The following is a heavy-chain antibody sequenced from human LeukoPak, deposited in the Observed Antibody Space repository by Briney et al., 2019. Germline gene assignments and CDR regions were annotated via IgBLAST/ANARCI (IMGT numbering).Heavy chain of an antibody. CDR3: AKDCITTYPTCGYFDY. CDR2: ISGSGGST. CDR1: GFTFSSYG. J-gene: IGHJ4*02. D-gene: IGHD3-10*01. V-gene: IGHV3-23*01. Sequence: GGSLRLSCAASGFTFSSYGMSWVRQAPGKGLEWVSAISGSGGSTYYADSVKGRFTISRDNSKNTPYLQMNSLRAEDTAVYYCAKDCITTYPTCGYFDYWGQGTLVTVSS.